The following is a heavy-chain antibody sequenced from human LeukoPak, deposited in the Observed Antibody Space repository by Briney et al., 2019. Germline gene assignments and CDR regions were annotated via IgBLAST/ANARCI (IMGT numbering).Heavy chain of an antibody. V-gene: IGHV3-30*04. D-gene: IGHD6-19*01. Sequence: GRSLRLSCAPSGFTFDMYAMHWVRQAPGKGLEWVAVISYDGGNRNYADSVKGRFTISRDNSKNTLYLEMNSLGPEDTAVYYCARDPPFSSGWSQNYFDYWGLRTLVTVSS. CDR3: ARDPPFSSGWSQNYFDY. CDR2: ISYDGGNR. CDR1: GFTFDMYA. J-gene: IGHJ4*02.